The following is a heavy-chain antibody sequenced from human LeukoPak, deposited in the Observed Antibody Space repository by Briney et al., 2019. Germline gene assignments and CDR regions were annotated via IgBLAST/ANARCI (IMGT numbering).Heavy chain of an antibody. CDR2: ISAYNGNT. CDR1: GYTFTSYG. V-gene: IGHV1-18*01. Sequence: ASVKVSCKASGYTFTSYGINWVRQAPGQGLEWMGWISAYNGNTNYAQKLQGRVTMTTDTSTSTAYMELRSLRSDDTAVYYCARDDCNSISCYISDYWGQGTLVTVSS. J-gene: IGHJ4*02. CDR3: ARDDCNSISCYISDY. D-gene: IGHD2-2*02.